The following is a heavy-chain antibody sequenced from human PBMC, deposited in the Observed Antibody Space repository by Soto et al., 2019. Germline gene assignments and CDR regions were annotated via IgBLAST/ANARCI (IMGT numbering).Heavy chain of an antibody. CDR3: ARDRVAARQRRFDP. Sequence: ASVKVSCKASGDTFTSYAMHWVRQAPGQRLEWMGWINAGNGNTRYSQKFQGRVTITRETSASTSDMELSSLRSEETALHYCARDRVAARQRRFDPWGRGTMVTVSS. CDR1: GDTFTSYA. J-gene: IGHJ5*02. D-gene: IGHD6-6*01. V-gene: IGHV1-3*01. CDR2: INAGNGNT.